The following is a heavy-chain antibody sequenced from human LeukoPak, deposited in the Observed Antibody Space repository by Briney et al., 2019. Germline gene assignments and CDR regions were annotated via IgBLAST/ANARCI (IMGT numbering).Heavy chain of an antibody. V-gene: IGHV3-48*01. Sequence: GGSLRLSCAASGFTFSDYSMNWVRQAPGKGLEWVSYISSSSSTIFYAASEKGRLTISRDNAKNSLYLQMDSLRAEDTAVYYCASRVGALEYWGQGTLVTVSS. CDR1: GFTFSDYS. J-gene: IGHJ4*02. CDR2: ISSSSSTI. CDR3: ASRVGALEY. D-gene: IGHD1-26*01.